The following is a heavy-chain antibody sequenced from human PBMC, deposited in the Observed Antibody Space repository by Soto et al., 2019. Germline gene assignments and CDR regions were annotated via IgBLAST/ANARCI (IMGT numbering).Heavy chain of an antibody. CDR1: GFTFSRYS. Sequence: SGGSLRLSCAGSGFTFSRYSMSWVRQAPGRGLEWVSGISGLAGSLYYVDSVKGRFLVSRDNSRDTLYLHMSSLRVEDTAIYFCARSRGDSWNLYYFDSWGLGAPVTVS. V-gene: IGHV3-23*01. CDR2: ISGLAGSL. CDR3: ARSRGDSWNLYYFDS. D-gene: IGHD1-20*01. J-gene: IGHJ4*02.